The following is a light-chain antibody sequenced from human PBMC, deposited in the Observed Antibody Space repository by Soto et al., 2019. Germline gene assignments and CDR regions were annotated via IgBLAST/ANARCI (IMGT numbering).Light chain of an antibody. Sequence: QSVLIQPASVSGSPGQSITISCTGTSSDVGNYNYVSWYQLHPGKAPKLMIYEVTNRPSGVSDRFSGSKSGNTASLTVSGLQAEDEGDYYCSSYVRSSSSWVFGGGTKLTVL. J-gene: IGLJ3*02. CDR3: SSYVRSSSSWV. CDR2: EVT. V-gene: IGLV2-14*01. CDR1: SSDVGNYNY.